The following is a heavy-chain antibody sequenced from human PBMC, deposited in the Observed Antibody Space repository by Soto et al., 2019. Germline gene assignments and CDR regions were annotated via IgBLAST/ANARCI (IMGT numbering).Heavy chain of an antibody. D-gene: IGHD3-16*01. CDR3: ARGMGAENTFYYYFGMDV. CDR2: INHSGST. J-gene: IGHJ6*02. Sequence: QVQLQQWGAGLLKPSETLSLACAVYGGSFSAYHWSWIRQPPGKGLEWIGEINHSGSTKYTPSLKSRVTIPVDTSKNQFSLKLSSVTASDTAVYYCARGMGAENTFYYYFGMDVWGQGTTVTVSS. V-gene: IGHV4-34*01. CDR1: GGSFSAYH.